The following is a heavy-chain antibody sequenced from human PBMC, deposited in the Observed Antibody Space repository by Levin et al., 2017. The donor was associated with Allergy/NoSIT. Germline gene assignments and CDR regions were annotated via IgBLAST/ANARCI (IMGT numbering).Heavy chain of an antibody. CDR2: ISYGGST. J-gene: IGHJ4*02. CDR1: GGSINSGGYH. CDR3: ARVGILTGYSTSPIDY. D-gene: IGHD3-9*01. V-gene: IGHV4-31*03. Sequence: SQTLSLTCTVSGGSINSGGYHWSWIRQRPGKGLEWIGSISYGGSTYYNPSLQSRVTTSADISKNQFSLKLSSVTAADTAVYYCARVGILTGYSTSPIDYWGQGTQVTVSS.